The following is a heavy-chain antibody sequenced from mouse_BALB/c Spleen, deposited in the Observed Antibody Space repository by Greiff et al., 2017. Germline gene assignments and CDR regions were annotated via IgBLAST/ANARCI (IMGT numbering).Heavy chain of an antibody. J-gene: IGHJ1*01. D-gene: IGHD2-10*01. CDR2: ISSGSSTI. V-gene: IGHV5-17*02. CDR1: GFTFSSFG. Sequence: EVQLVESGGGLVQPGGSRKLSCAASGFTFSSFGMHWVRQAPEKGLEWVAYISSGSSTIYYADTVKGRFTISRDNPKNTLFLQMTSLRSEDTAMYYCARSYYGNYGRYFDVWGAGTTVTVSS. CDR3: ARSYYGNYGRYFDV.